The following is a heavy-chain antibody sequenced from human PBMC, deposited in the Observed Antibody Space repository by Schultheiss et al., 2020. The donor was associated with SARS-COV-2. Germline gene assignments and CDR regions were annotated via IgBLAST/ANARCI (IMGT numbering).Heavy chain of an antibody. V-gene: IGHV1-3*01. D-gene: IGHD1-26*01. CDR1: GYTFTSYD. J-gene: IGHJ4*02. CDR3: ARGGEYYSGSYYDY. CDR2: INAGNGNT. Sequence: ASVKVSCKASGYTFTSYDINWVRQAPGLGLEWMGWINAGNGNTKYSQKFQGRVTITRDTSASTAYMELSSLRSEDTAVYYCARGGEYYSGSYYDYWGQGTLVTVSS.